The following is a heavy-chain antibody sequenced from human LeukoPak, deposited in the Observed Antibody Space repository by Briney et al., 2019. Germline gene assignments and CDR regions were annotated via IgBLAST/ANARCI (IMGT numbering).Heavy chain of an antibody. CDR1: GFTFDDYA. V-gene: IGHV3-9*01. CDR2: ISWNSGSI. Sequence: GRSLRLSCAASGFTFDDYAMHWVRQAPGKGLEWVSGISWNSGSIGYADSVKGRFTVSGDNSKNTLYLRMSSLTAADTAVYYCAKDRSIGTYYTFDHWGQGTLVTVSS. CDR3: AKDRSIGTYYTFDH. D-gene: IGHD1-26*01. J-gene: IGHJ4*02.